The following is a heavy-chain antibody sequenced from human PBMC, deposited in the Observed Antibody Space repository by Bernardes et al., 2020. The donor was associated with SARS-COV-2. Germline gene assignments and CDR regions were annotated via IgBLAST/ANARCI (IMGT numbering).Heavy chain of an antibody. J-gene: IGHJ4*02. V-gene: IGHV1-8*01. CDR2: MNPNSGNT. Sequence: ASVKVSCKASGYTFTSYDINWVRQATGQGLEWMGWMNPNSGNTGYAQKFQGRVTMTRNTSISTAYMELSSLRSEDTAVYYCARGTRWLQLSVYWGQGTLVTVSS. D-gene: IGHD1-1*01. CDR1: GYTFTSYD. CDR3: ARGTRWLQLSVY.